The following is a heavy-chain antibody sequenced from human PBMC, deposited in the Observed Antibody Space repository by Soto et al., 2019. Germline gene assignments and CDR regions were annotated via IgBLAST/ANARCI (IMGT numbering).Heavy chain of an antibody. D-gene: IGHD6-6*01. Sequence: NPSETLSLTCAVYGGSFSGCYWSWIRQPPGKGLEWIGEINHSGSTNYNPSLKSRVTISVDTSKNQFSLKLSSVTAADTAVYYCARGRSIPALSPERVPEIDYWGQGTLVTVSS. J-gene: IGHJ4*02. CDR2: INHSGST. V-gene: IGHV4-34*01. CDR3: ARGRSIPALSPERVPEIDY. CDR1: GGSFSGCY.